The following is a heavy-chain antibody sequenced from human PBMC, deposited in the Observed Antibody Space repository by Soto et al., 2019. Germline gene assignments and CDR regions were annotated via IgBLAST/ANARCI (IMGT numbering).Heavy chain of an antibody. CDR2: INPKSGGT. CDR3: AFSFFYGSGSYFKPTSGAMDA. J-gene: IGHJ6*02. D-gene: IGHD3-10*01. Sequence: ASVKVSCKASGYMFTGYYMHWVRQAPGQGLEWMGWINPKSGGTNYAQNFQGRVTMTRDTSISTAYMELNSLRSDDTAVYYCAFSFFYGSGSYFKPTSGAMDAWGQGTTVTVSS. CDR1: GYMFTGYY. V-gene: IGHV1-2*02.